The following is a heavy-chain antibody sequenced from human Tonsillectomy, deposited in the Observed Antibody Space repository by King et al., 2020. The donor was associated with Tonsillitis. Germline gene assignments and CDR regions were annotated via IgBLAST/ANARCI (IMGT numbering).Heavy chain of an antibody. CDR2: ISGSGDST. V-gene: IGHV3-23*04. CDR1: GFTFSSYA. D-gene: IGHD3-10*01. Sequence: VQLVESGEGLVKPGGSLRLSCAASGFTFSSYAMNWVRQAPGKGLEWVSGISGSGDSTYYADSVKGRFTISRDNSKNTLYLQMNSLRAEDTAVYYCAKGSGSGSYLSPIDYWGQGTLVTVSS. J-gene: IGHJ4*02. CDR3: AKGSGSGSYLSPIDY.